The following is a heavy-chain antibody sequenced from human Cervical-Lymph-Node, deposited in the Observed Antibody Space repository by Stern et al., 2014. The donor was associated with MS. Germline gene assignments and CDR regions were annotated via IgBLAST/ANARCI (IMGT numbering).Heavy chain of an antibody. CDR3: ATLDY. CDR1: GFSFRNFS. Sequence: EVQLVESGGDLVPPGGSLRLSCAASGFSFRNFSINWVRQAPGKGLEWISSITRGGTPSYADSVQGRFTISRDNAKNSLYLHMNNLREEDTAVYHCATLDYWGQGTLVTVSS. J-gene: IGHJ4*02. CDR2: ITRGGTP. V-gene: IGHV3-48*02.